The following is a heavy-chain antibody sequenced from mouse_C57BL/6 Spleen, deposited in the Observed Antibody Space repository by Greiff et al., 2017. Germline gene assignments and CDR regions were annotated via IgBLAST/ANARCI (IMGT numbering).Heavy chain of an antibody. V-gene: IGHV1-52*01. CDR1: GYTFTSYW. Sequence: VQLQQPGAELVRPGSSVKLSCKASGYTFTSYWMHWVKQRPIQGLEWIGNIDPSDSETHYNQKFKDKATLTVDKSSSTAYMQLSSLTSEDSAVYYCARGYYCGSSYKAMDYWGQGTSVTVSS. CDR2: IDPSDSET. D-gene: IGHD1-1*01. J-gene: IGHJ4*01. CDR3: ARGYYCGSSYKAMDY.